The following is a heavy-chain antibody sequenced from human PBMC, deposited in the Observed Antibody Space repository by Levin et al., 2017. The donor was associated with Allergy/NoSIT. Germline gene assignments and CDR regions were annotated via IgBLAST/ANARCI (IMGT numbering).Heavy chain of an antibody. D-gene: IGHD6-13*01. V-gene: IGHV3-9*01. CDR3: AKVGAASYYYYGMDV. CDR2: ISWNSGSI. CDR1: GFTFDDYA. J-gene: IGHJ6*02. Sequence: SLKISCAASGFTFDDYAMHWVRQAPGKGLEWVSGISWNSGSIGYADSVKGRFTISRDNAKNSLYLQMNSLRAEDTALYYCAKVGAASYYYYGMDVWGQGTTVTVSS.